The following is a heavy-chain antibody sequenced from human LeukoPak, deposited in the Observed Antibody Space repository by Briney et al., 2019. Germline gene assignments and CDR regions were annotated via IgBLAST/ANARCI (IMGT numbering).Heavy chain of an antibody. J-gene: IGHJ4*02. D-gene: IGHD3-10*01. CDR3: VKTYCSITRCSPGFDS. V-gene: IGHV3-23*01. CDR1: GFIFKLFA. CDR2: ISGTNDDT. Sequence: GSLRLSCVGSGFIFKLFAVGWVRQAPGKGLEWVSVISGTNDDTDYADSVRGHFTISRDNSLNTLFLQMDNLRAEDTAVYYCVKTYCSITRCSPGFDSWGQGTLVTVSS.